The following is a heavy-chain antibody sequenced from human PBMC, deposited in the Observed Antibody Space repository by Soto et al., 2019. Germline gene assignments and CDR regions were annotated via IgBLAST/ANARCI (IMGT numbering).Heavy chain of an antibody. CDR2: INWHSLSI. J-gene: IGHJ2*01. CDR1: GFTFDDYA. CDR3: AKGRRAMIWYFDL. D-gene: IGHD3-16*01. Sequence: EVQLAESGGGLGQPGRTLRLSCVASGFTFDDYAMHWVRQAPGTGLEWVAGINWHSLSIDYADSVKCRFIISGDNAKRFIFLSLNTRPAKETALSSCAKGRRAMIWYFDLWIRGTRVSVSS. V-gene: IGHV3-9*01.